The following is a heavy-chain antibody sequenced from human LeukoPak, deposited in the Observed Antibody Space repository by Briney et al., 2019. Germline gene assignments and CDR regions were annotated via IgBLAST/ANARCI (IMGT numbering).Heavy chain of an antibody. D-gene: IGHD1-26*01. Sequence: GGSLRLSCGASGFTFSSYGMHWVRQAPGKGLEWVAFIRYDGSNKYYADSVKGRFTISRDNSKNTLYLQMNSLRAEDTAVYYCAKAGSIRFDYWGQGTLVTVSS. CDR2: IRYDGSNK. CDR3: AKAGSIRFDY. CDR1: GFTFSSYG. J-gene: IGHJ4*02. V-gene: IGHV3-30*02.